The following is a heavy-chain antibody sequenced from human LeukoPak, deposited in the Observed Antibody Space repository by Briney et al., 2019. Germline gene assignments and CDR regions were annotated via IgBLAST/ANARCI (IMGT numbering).Heavy chain of an antibody. CDR2: IYPSGST. V-gene: IGHV4-39*01. CDR3: AKQHRNVSRILVVTSHFDY. D-gene: IGHD2-2*01. CDR1: GGSICSSSSY. Sequence: PSETLSLTCIVPGGSICSSSSYWGWIRQSPGKGLEWIGSIYPSGSTYYNPSLKSRVTISVDTSENQFSLKLSSVTAADTAVYYCAKQHRNVSRILVVTSHFDYWGQGTLVTVSS. J-gene: IGHJ4*02.